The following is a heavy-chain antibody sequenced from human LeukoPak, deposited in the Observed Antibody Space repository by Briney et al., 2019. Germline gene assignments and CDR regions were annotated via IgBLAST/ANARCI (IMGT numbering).Heavy chain of an antibody. J-gene: IGHJ4*02. CDR1: GFTFSSYA. CDR2: ISGSGSGT. D-gene: IGHD3-9*01. V-gene: IGHV3-23*01. Sequence: GGSLRLSCAASGFTFSSYAMSWVRQAPGKGLEWVSTISGSGSGTYYADSVKGRFTISRDNSKNTLYLQRNSLRAEDTAVYYCAKKGQQTGTDYFDYWGQGTLVTVSS. CDR3: AKKGQQTGTDYFDY.